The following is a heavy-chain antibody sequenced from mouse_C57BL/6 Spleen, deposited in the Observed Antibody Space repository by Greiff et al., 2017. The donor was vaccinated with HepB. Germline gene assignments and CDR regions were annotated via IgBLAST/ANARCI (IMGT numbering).Heavy chain of an antibody. Sequence: VQLQQSGAELVRPGTSVKLSCKASGYTFTSYWMHWVKQRPGQGLEWIGVIDPSDSYTNYNQKFKGKATLTVDTSSSTAYMQLSSLTSEDSAVYYCAREDYGSLYYFDYWGQGTTLTVSS. J-gene: IGHJ2*01. CDR1: GYTFTSYW. D-gene: IGHD1-1*01. CDR2: IDPSDSYT. CDR3: AREDYGSLYYFDY. V-gene: IGHV1-59*01.